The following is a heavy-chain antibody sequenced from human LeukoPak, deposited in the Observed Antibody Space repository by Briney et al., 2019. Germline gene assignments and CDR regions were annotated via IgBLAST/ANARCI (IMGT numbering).Heavy chain of an antibody. CDR3: AKGFGGDSGDYFDY. D-gene: IGHD2-21*02. V-gene: IGHV3-9*03. J-gene: IGHJ4*02. CDR1: GFTFDDYA. CDR2: ISWNGGTI. Sequence: PGRSLRLSCAASGFTFDDYAMHWVRQAPGKGLEGVSGISWNGGTIVSADAAKGRFTISRGNAENSLYLQMNSVSAEDMALSYCAKGFGGDSGDYFDYWGQGTLVTVSS.